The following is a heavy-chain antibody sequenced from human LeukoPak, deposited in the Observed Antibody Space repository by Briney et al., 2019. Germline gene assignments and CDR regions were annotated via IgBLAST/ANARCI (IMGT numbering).Heavy chain of an antibody. CDR1: GFTFSSYA. J-gene: IGHJ4*02. D-gene: IGHD6-19*01. V-gene: IGHV3-23*01. Sequence: GGSLRLTCAASGFTFSSYAMSWVRQAPGKGLRWVSAISGSGGSTYYADSVKGRFTISRDNSKNTLYLQMNSLRAEDTAVYYCARGHSGWYDYWGQGTLVTVSS. CDR2: ISGSGGST. CDR3: ARGHSGWYDY.